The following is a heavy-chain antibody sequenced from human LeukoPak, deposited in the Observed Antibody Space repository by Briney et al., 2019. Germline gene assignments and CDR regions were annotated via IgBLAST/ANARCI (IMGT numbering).Heavy chain of an antibody. CDR1: GFTVSTNY. Sequence: GGSLRLSCAASGFTVSTNYMSWVRQAPGKGLEWVSVIYSGGSSYYADSVKGRFTISRDNSKNALYLQMSTLRAEDMAVYYCASAGGYTYGTGGYWGQGTLVTVSS. CDR3: ASAGGYTYGTGGY. D-gene: IGHD5-18*01. V-gene: IGHV3-66*01. J-gene: IGHJ4*02. CDR2: IYSGGSS.